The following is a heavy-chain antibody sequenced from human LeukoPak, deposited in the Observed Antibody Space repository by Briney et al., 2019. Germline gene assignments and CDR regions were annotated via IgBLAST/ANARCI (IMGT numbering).Heavy chain of an antibody. J-gene: IGHJ4*02. V-gene: IGHV3-74*01. CDR2: INSDGSST. CDR1: GFTFSSYW. CDR3: ARDKTRGLGYSYSKSGNYFDY. Sequence: GGSLRLSCAASGFTFSSYWMHWVRQAPGKGLVWVSRINSDGSSTSYADSVKGRFTISRDNAKNSLYLQMNSLRAEDTAVYSCARDKTRGLGYSYSKSGNYFDYWGQGTLVTVSS. D-gene: IGHD5-18*01.